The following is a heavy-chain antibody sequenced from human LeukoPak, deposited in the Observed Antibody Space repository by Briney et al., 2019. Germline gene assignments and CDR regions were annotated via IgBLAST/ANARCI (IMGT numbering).Heavy chain of an antibody. Sequence: GGSLRLSCAVSGFTFSDYYMSWIRQAPGKGLEWVSYISSGGSTISHADSVKGRFTISRDNAENSLYLQMNSPRAEDTAVYYCARRAAAGRCLDYWGQGTLVTVSS. J-gene: IGHJ4*02. CDR1: GFTFSDYY. CDR3: ARRAAAGRCLDY. CDR2: ISSGGSTI. V-gene: IGHV3-11*01. D-gene: IGHD6-13*01.